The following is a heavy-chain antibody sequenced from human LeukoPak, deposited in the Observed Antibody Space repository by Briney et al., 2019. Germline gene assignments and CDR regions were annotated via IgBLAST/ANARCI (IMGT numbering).Heavy chain of an antibody. V-gene: IGHV3-23*01. Sequence: SGSGGSTYYADSVKGRFTISRDNSKNTLYLQMNSLRAEDTAVYYCAKDPGGSYQTYNWFDPWGQGTLVTVSS. D-gene: IGHD1-26*01. CDR3: AKDPGGSYQTYNWFDP. J-gene: IGHJ5*02. CDR2: SGSGGST.